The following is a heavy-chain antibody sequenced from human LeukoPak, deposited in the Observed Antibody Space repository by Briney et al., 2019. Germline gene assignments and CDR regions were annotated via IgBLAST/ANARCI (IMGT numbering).Heavy chain of an antibody. V-gene: IGHV1-46*01. CDR3: ARAGYDILTGAPPDAFDI. CDR1: GYSFTYHY. J-gene: IGHJ3*02. D-gene: IGHD3-9*01. CDR2: INPSDGST. Sequence: GASVKVSCKASGYSFTYHYMHWLRQAPGQGLEWIGIINPSDGSTTYAQKFQGRVTMTRDMSTSTAYMELSSLRSEDTAVYYCARAGYDILTGAPPDAFDIWGQGTMVTVSS.